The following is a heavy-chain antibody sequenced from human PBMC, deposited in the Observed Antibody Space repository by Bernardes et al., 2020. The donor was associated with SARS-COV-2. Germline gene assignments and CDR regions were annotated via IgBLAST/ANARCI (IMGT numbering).Heavy chain of an antibody. D-gene: IGHD2-2*02. J-gene: IGHJ4*02. CDR3: ARDGPRYCSSTSCYTGVDY. CDR2: ISSSSYT. Sequence: GSLRLSCAASGFTFSDYYMSWIRQAPGKGLEWVSYISSSSYTNYADSVKGRFTISRDNAKNSLYLQMNSLRAEDTAVYYCARDGPRYCSSTSCYTGVDYWGQGTLVTVSS. V-gene: IGHV3-11*05. CDR1: GFTFSDYY.